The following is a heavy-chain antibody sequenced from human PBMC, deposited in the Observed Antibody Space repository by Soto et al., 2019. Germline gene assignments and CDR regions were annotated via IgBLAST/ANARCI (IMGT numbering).Heavy chain of an antibody. J-gene: IGHJ6*02. Sequence: QVQLVQSGAEVKKPGSSVKVSCQASGGTFSSYAISWVRQAPGQGLEWMGGIIPIFGTANYAQKFQGRVTITADESTSTAYMELSSLRSEDTAVYYCARDPTAITGTTVYYYGMDVWGQGTTVTVSS. CDR1: GGTFSSYA. CDR3: ARDPTAITGTTVYYYGMDV. D-gene: IGHD1-7*01. V-gene: IGHV1-69*01. CDR2: IIPIFGTA.